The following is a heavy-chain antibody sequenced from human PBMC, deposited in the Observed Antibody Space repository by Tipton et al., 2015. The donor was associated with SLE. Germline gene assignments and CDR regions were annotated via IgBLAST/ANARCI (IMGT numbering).Heavy chain of an antibody. CDR2: IYSGGST. D-gene: IGHD2-2*01. Sequence: GSLRLSCAASGFTFSDYYMSWIRQAPGKGLEWVSVIYSGGSTYYADSVKGRFTISRHNSKNTLYLQMNSLRVEDTAVYYCARAGLGVPGYFDYWGQGTLVTVSS. J-gene: IGHJ4*02. CDR3: ARAGLGVPGYFDY. CDR1: GFTFSDYY. V-gene: IGHV3-53*04.